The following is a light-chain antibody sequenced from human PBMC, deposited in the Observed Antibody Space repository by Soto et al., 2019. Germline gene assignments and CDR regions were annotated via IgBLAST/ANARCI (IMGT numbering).Light chain of an antibody. CDR3: HQDSSPPWT. J-gene: IGKJ1*01. CDR1: QSISSW. V-gene: IGKV1-5*03. CDR2: KAS. Sequence: DIQMTQSPSTLSASVGDRVTITCRASQSISSWLAWYQQKPGKAPKLLIYKASSLESGVPSRFSGSGSGTEFTLTISSLQTDDVETYYFHQDSSPPWTFGQGTKVESK.